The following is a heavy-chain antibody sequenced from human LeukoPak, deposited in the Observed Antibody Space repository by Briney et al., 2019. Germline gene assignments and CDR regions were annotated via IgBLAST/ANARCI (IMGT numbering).Heavy chain of an antibody. Sequence: PGGSLRLSCAASGFTFSRYWMSWVRQAPGKGLEWVANIKQGGSEKYYVDSVKGRFTISRDNAKNSLYLQMNSLRAEDTAVYYCARDVELFWGQGTLVTVSS. CDR2: IKQGGSEK. CDR1: GFTFSRYW. D-gene: IGHD1-7*01. CDR3: ARDVELF. J-gene: IGHJ4*02. V-gene: IGHV3-7*01.